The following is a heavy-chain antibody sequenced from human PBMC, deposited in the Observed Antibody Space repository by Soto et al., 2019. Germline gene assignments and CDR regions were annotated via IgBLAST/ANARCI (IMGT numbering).Heavy chain of an antibody. CDR3: ARDLLAAAGTGNWFDP. D-gene: IGHD6-13*01. Sequence: QVQLVQSGAEVKKPGSSVKVSCKASGGTFSSYTISWVRQAPGQGLEWMGRIIPILGIANYAQKFQGRVTITADNSTRTDHMELSSLRSEDTAAYYCARDLLAAAGTGNWFDPWGKGTLVTVSS. V-gene: IGHV1-69*08. CDR1: GGTFSSYT. CDR2: IIPILGIA. J-gene: IGHJ5*02.